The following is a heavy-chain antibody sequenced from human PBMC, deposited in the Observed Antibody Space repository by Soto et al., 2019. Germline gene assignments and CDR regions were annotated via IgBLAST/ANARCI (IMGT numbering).Heavy chain of an antibody. CDR1: GDSVSSNSAA. Sequence: SQTLSLTCAISGDSVSSNSAAWNWIRQSPSRGLEWLGRTYYRSKWYNDYAVSVKSRITINPDTSKNQFSLQLNSVTPEDTAVSYCARDRSRGITMVRGVPLYYYYGMDVWGQGTTVTVSP. V-gene: IGHV6-1*01. J-gene: IGHJ6*01. D-gene: IGHD3-10*01. CDR3: ARDRSRGITMVRGVPLYYYYGMDV. CDR2: TYYRSKWYN.